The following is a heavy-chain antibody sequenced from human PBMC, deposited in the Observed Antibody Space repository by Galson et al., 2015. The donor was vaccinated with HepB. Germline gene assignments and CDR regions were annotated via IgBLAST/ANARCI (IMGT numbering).Heavy chain of an antibody. D-gene: IGHD1-26*01. CDR1: GNTFTNYD. CDR3: ARVPSCIVGDSCRHDYYYYYGMDV. CDR2: LNPNSGNT. V-gene: IGHV1-8*01. Sequence: SVKVSCKASGNTFTNYDINWVRQATGQGLEWMGWLNPNSGNTGYAQKFQGRVTMTRNTSITTAYMELSRLRSEDTAVYYCARVPSCIVGDSCRHDYYYYYGMDVWGQGTTVTVSS. J-gene: IGHJ6*02.